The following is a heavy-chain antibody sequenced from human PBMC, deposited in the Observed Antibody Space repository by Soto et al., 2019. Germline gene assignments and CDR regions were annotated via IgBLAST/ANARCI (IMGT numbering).Heavy chain of an antibody. V-gene: IGHV3-9*01. D-gene: IGHD2-2*01. CDR3: TRRHCSSPSCYLYY. Sequence: EVQLVESGGGLVQPGRSLRLSCAASGFTFDAYAMHWVRQAPGKGLEWVSSISRNGCSMGYADSVKGRFTISRDNAKNSLYLQMNSLRAEDTALHYCTRRHCSSPSCYLYYWGQGTLVTVSS. CDR1: GFTFDAYA. J-gene: IGHJ4*02. CDR2: ISRNGCSM.